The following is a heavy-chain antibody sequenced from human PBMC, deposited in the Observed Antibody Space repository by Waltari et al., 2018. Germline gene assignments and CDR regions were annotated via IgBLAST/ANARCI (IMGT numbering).Heavy chain of an antibody. V-gene: IGHV4-4*02. CDR1: GDPMRGNSW. J-gene: IGHJ4*02. CDR2: VHRNGRT. Sequence: QLQLQESGPGLVKPSGTLSLTCVVSGDPMRGNSWWSGVRQSPDKGLEWIGQVHRNGRTNYNPSLASRAIVSLDSSMNQFSLRILSATAADTAVYYCARDLGRGLFLDSWGQGTLVTVSP. CDR3: ARDLGRGLFLDS. D-gene: IGHD2-15*01.